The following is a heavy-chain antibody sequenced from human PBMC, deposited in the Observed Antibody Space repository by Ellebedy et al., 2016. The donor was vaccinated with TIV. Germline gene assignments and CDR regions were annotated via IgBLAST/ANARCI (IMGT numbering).Heavy chain of an antibody. CDR1: GYTFTSYY. V-gene: IGHV1-46*01. CDR2: INPSGGST. CDR3: ARPMGPYDSSGYSYYWYFDL. Sequence: ASVKVSCKASGYTFTSYYMHWVRQAPGQGLEWMGIINPSGGSTSYAQKFQGRVTITRETSASTAYMELSSLRSEDTAVYYCARPMGPYDSSGYSYYWYFDLWGRGTLVTVSS. J-gene: IGHJ2*01. D-gene: IGHD3-22*01.